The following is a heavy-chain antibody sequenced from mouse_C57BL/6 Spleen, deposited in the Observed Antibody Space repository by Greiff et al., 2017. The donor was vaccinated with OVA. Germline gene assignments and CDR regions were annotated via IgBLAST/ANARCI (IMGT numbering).Heavy chain of an antibody. CDR2: ISDGGSYT. Sequence: EVMLVESGGGLVKPGGSLKLSCAASGFTFSSYAMSWVRQTPEKRLEWVATISDGGSYTYYPDNVKGRFTISRDNAKNNLYLQMSHLKSEDTAMYYCARDLYYYGSSPHYYAMDYWGQGTSVTVSS. J-gene: IGHJ4*01. CDR1: GFTFSSYA. CDR3: ARDLYYYGSSPHYYAMDY. D-gene: IGHD1-1*01. V-gene: IGHV5-4*01.